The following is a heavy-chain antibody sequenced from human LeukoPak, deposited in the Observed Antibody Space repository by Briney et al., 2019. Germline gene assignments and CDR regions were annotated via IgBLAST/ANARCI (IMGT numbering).Heavy chain of an antibody. V-gene: IGHV3-30*04. Sequence: GGSLRLSCAASGFTFSSYAMHWVRQAPGKGLEWVAVISYDGSNKYYADSVKGRFTISRDNSKNTLYLQMNSLRAEDTAVYYCAREWAVTMIVVVQETNAFDIWGQGTMVTVSS. CDR1: GFTFSSYA. CDR2: ISYDGSNK. CDR3: AREWAVTMIVVVQETNAFDI. J-gene: IGHJ3*02. D-gene: IGHD3-22*01.